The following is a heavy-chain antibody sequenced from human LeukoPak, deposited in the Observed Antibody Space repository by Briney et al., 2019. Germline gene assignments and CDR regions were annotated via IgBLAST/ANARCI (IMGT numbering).Heavy chain of an antibody. CDR3: ARAMVRDHWTCYYYYGMDV. CDR2: INHSGST. V-gene: IGHV4-34*01. Sequence: SETLSLTCAVYGGSFSGYYWSWIRQPPGRGLEWIGEINHSGSTNYNPSLKSRVTISLDTSKNQFSLKLSSVTAAETAVYYCARAMVRDHWTCYYYYGMDVWGQGTTVTVSS. D-gene: IGHD3-10*01. CDR1: GGSFSGYY. J-gene: IGHJ6*02.